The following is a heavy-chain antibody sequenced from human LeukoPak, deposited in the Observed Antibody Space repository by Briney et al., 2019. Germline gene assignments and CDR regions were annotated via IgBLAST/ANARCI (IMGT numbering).Heavy chain of an antibody. D-gene: IGHD3-22*01. V-gene: IGHV4-30-4*01. J-gene: IGHJ4*02. CDR2: IYYSGST. CDR3: ARTHYYDSSAADY. CDR1: GGSISSGDYY. Sequence: SETLSLTCTVSGGSISSGDYYWSWIRQPPGKGLEWIGYIYYSGSTYYNPSLKSRVTISVDTSKNQFSLKLSSVTAAGTAVYYCARTHYYDSSAADYWGQGTLVTVSS.